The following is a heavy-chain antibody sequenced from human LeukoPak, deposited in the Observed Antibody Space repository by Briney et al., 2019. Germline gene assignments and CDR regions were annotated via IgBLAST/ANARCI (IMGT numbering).Heavy chain of an antibody. D-gene: IGHD4-17*01. CDR3: AKAQTMTMVTTVFYYGMDV. Sequence: GGSLRPAWAPAGSTFSSFAMSWARQDPGKGLEWVSVITPSDGSTYYSDSVRGRFTISRDNSKNTMYLQMNSLRAEDTAVYYCAKAQTMTMVTTVFYYGMDVWGQGTTVIVSS. CDR2: ITPSDGST. J-gene: IGHJ6*02. CDR1: GSTFSSFA. V-gene: IGHV3-23*01.